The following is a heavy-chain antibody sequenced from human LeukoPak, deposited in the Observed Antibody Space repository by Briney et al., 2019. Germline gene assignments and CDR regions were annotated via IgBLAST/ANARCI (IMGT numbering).Heavy chain of an antibody. D-gene: IGHD6-6*01. CDR1: GGSVSSGSYY. CDR3: ARDPYSSSSNYYYYGMDV. Sequence: SETLSLTCTVSGGSVSSGSYYWSWIRQPPGKGLEWIGDIYYSGSTNYNPSLKSRVTISVDTSKNQFSLKLSSVTAADTAVYYCARDPYSSSSNYYYYGMDVWGQGTTVTVSS. J-gene: IGHJ6*02. V-gene: IGHV4-61*01. CDR2: IYYSGST.